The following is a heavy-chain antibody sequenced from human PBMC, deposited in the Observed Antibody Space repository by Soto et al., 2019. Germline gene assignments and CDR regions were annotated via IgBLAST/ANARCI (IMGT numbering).Heavy chain of an antibody. CDR1: GFTFSSYS. CDR2: IHSSSSTI. J-gene: IGHJ4*02. CDR3: AKITTSNYGPFDY. V-gene: IGHV3-48*02. D-gene: IGHD4-4*01. Sequence: EVQLVESGGGLVQPGGSLRLSCAASGFTFSSYSMSRVRQAPGKGLQWVSYIHSSSSTIKYADSVKGRFTISRDNAKNSLYLQMNSLRDEDTAVYYCAKITTSNYGPFDYWGQGTLVTVSS.